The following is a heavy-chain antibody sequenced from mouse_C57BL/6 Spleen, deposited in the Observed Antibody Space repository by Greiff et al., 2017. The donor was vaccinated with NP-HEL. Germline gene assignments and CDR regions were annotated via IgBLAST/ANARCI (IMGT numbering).Heavy chain of an antibody. CDR2: IDPSDSYT. CDR1: GYTFTSYW. V-gene: IGHV1-50*01. CDR3: ARSTMVTTAFAY. J-gene: IGHJ3*01. D-gene: IGHD2-2*01. Sequence: VQLQQPGAELVKPGASVKLSCKASGYTFTSYWMQWVKQRPGQGLEWIGEIDPSDSYTNYNQKFKGKATLTVDTSSSTAYMQLSSLTSEDSAVYYCARSTMVTTAFAYWGQGTLVTVSA.